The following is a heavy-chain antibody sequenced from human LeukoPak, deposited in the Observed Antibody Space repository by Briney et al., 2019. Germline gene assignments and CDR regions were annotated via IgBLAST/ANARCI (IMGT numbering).Heavy chain of an antibody. CDR3: ARLAYYDSSGF. Sequence: ASVKVSCKASGGTFSSYAISWVRQAPGQRLEWMGRIIPILGIANYAQKFQGRVTITADKSTSTAYMELSSLRSEDTAVYYCARLAYYDSSGFWGQGTLVTVSS. J-gene: IGHJ4*02. V-gene: IGHV1-69*04. CDR2: IIPILGIA. D-gene: IGHD3-22*01. CDR1: GGTFSSYA.